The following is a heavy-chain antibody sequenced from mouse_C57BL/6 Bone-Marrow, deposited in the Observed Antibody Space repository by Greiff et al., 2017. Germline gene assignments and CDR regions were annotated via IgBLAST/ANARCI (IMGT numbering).Heavy chain of an antibody. CDR1: GFNIKDDY. D-gene: IGHD2-1*01. Sequence: VHVKQSGAELVRPGASVKLSCTASGFNIKDDYMHWVKQRPEQGLEWIGWIDPENGDTESASKFQGKATITADTSSNTAYLQLSSLTSEDTAVYYCTIYYGNPFDYGGQGTTLTVSS. J-gene: IGHJ2*01. CDR3: TIYYGNPFDY. CDR2: IDPENGDT. V-gene: IGHV14-4*01.